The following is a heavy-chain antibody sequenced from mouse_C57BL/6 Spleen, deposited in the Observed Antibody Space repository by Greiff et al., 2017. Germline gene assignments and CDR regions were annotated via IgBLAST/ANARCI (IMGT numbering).Heavy chain of an antibody. Sequence: EVMLVESGGGLVKPGGSLRLSCAASGFTFSSYAMSWVRQTPEKRLEWVATISDGGSYTYSPDNVKGRFTISRDNAKNNLYLQMSHLKSEDTAMYYCARDEGPHWDFDVWGTGTTVTVSS. CDR1: GFTFSSYA. CDR2: ISDGGSYT. CDR3: ARDEGPHWDFDV. J-gene: IGHJ1*03. V-gene: IGHV5-4*01. D-gene: IGHD3-3*01.